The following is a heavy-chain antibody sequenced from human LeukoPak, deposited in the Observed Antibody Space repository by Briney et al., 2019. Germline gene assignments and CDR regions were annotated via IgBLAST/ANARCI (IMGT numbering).Heavy chain of an antibody. J-gene: IGHJ2*01. Sequence: PGGSLRLSCAASGIAFSIYAMSWVRQAPGKGLEWVSTIGGLGGLTYYADSVKGRFTISRDNSKNTLYLQMNNLRADDTAVYFCAHIAGNQSETACYFDLWGRGTLVTVSS. CDR2: IGGLGGLT. D-gene: IGHD1-14*01. CDR1: GIAFSIYA. V-gene: IGHV3-23*01. CDR3: AHIAGNQSETACYFDL.